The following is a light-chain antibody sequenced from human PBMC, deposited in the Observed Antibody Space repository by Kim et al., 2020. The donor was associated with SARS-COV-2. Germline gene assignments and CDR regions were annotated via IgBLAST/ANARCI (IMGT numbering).Light chain of an antibody. CDR2: YDT. V-gene: IGLV3-21*04. Sequence: SYELTQPPSVSVAPGKTARITCGGNDIGTKSVHWYRQKPGQAPVAVISYDTDRRSGIPERFSGSNSGNSATLTITWVEAGDEADYYCQVWDRSRDQYVFGTGTKVTVL. CDR3: QVWDRSRDQYV. CDR1: DIGTKS. J-gene: IGLJ1*01.